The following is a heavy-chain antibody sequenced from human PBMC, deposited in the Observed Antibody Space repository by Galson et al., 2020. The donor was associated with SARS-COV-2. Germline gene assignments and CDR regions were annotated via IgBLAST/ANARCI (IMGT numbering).Heavy chain of an antibody. V-gene: IGHV3-30-3*01. J-gene: IGHJ6*02. CDR3: ARDPTYYDFWSGFGPYYYYYDMDV. CDR2: ISYDGSNK. CDR1: GFTFSSYA. D-gene: IGHD3-3*01. Sequence: GESLKISCAASGFTFSSYAMHWVRQAPGKGLEWVAVISYDGSNKYYADSVKGRFTISRDNSKNTLYLQMNSLRAEDTAVYYCARDPTYYDFWSGFGPYYYYYDMDVWGQGTTVTVSS.